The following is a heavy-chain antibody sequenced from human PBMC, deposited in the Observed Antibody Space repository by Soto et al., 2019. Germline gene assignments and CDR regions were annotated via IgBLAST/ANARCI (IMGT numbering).Heavy chain of an antibody. CDR2: LYYGTT. D-gene: IGHD6-19*01. V-gene: IGHV4-61*08. J-gene: IGHJ4*02. Sequence: QVQLQESGPGLVKPSETLSLTCTVSGGSVDSGGDYWTWMRQPPGKGLEWIGYLYYGTTRYNPSHKSRVVISADKSKHQFSLKVTSVTAADTAVYYCAREITSAWYRGFDYWGRGTLVAVSS. CDR3: AREITSAWYRGFDY. CDR1: GGSVDSGGDY.